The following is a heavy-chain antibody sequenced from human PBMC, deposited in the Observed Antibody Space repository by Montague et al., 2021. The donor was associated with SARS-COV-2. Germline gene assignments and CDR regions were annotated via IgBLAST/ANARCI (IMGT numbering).Heavy chain of an antibody. CDR2: IYYSGST. CDR3: VRGRDGYYHRSDFFDY. Sequence: ERVSLTCTVSGGSISSYYWSWIRQPPGKGLEWIGYIYYSGSTNYNPSLKSRVTISVDTSKNQFSLKLTSVTAADTAVYYCVRGRDGYYHRSDFFDYWGQGTLVTVSS. D-gene: IGHD3-22*01. CDR1: GGSISSYY. V-gene: IGHV4-59*13. J-gene: IGHJ4*02.